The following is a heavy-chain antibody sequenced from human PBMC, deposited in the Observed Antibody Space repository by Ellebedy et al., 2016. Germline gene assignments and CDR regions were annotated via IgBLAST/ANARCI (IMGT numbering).Heavy chain of an antibody. J-gene: IGHJ2*01. CDR2: IYWDDDK. CDR1: GFSLSTYGVG. D-gene: IGHD3-16*01. Sequence: SGPTPVKPTQTLTLTCTFSGFSLSTYGVGVGWVRQPPGKAPEWLALIYWDDDKRYSPFLKSRLTISKDTSKNQVVLTVTNMDPVDTSTYFCAHVAWGRNYLYFDLWGRGTLVTVSS. CDR3: AHVAWGRNYLYFDL. V-gene: IGHV2-5*02.